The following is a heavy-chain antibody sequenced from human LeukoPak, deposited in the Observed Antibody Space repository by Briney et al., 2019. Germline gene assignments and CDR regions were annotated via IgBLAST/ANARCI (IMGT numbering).Heavy chain of an antibody. CDR1: GFTFSGYW. V-gene: IGHV3-74*01. D-gene: IGHD3/OR15-3a*01. CDR3: VLDLFSSFAFDI. Sequence: PGGSLRLSCAASGFTFSGYWMHWVRQAPGKGLVWVSRINSDGSSTSYADSVKGRFTISRDSAKNTLYLQMNSLRAEDTAVYYCVLDLFSSFAFDIWGQGTMVTVSS. CDR2: INSDGSST. J-gene: IGHJ3*02.